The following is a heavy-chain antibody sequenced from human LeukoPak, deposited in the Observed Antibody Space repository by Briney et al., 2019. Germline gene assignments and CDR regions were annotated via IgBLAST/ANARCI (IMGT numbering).Heavy chain of an antibody. D-gene: IGHD3-10*01. CDR3: ARGRGPGVTMVRGVREAFDI. Sequence: ASVKVSCKASGYTFTGYYMHWVRQAPGQGLEWMGWINPNSGSTSYAQKFQGRVTMTRDTSTSTVYMELSSLRSEDTAVYYCARGRGPGVTMVRGVREAFDIWGQGTMVTVSS. J-gene: IGHJ3*02. CDR2: INPNSGST. V-gene: IGHV1-46*01. CDR1: GYTFTGYY.